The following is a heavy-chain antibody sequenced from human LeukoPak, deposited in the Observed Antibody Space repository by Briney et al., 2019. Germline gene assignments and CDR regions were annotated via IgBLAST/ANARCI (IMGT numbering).Heavy chain of an antibody. CDR1: GGSISSSNYY. CDR3: ARRIAAAATGWFDP. D-gene: IGHD6-13*01. CDR2: MYYSGSI. J-gene: IGHJ5*02. V-gene: IGHV4-39*07. Sequence: SETLSLTCTVSGGSISSSNYYWGWIRQPPSKGLEWIGSMYYSGSIFYNPSLKSRVTISINTSKNQFSLKVSSVTAADTAVYYCARRIAAAATGWFDPWGQGTLVTVSS.